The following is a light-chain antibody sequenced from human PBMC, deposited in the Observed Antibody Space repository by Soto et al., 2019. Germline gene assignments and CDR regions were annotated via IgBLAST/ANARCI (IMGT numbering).Light chain of an antibody. Sequence: DIVMTQSPDSLAVSLGERATINCKSSQSVLYTSNNLNYLAWYQQKPGQPPKLLIYWASARESGVPDRFSGSGSGKDFTLTISSLQAEDVAVYYCQQYYGTPLTFGGGTKVEIK. J-gene: IGKJ4*01. CDR2: WAS. CDR3: QQYYGTPLT. CDR1: QSVLYTSNNLNY. V-gene: IGKV4-1*01.